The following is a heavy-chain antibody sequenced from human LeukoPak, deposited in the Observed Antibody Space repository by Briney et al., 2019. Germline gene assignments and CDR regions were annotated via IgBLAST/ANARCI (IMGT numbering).Heavy chain of an antibody. J-gene: IGHJ4*02. Sequence: GASVKVSCKASGYTFTTYFMHWVRQAPGQGLEWMGIIHTSGGTTKYAQKFQDRVTTTRDTSTNTVYMELSSLKFDDTAVYYCAREGGDGGPFDYWGQGTLVTVSS. CDR3: AREGGDGGPFDY. CDR2: IHTSGGTT. V-gene: IGHV1-46*01. D-gene: IGHD4-23*01. CDR1: GYTFTTYF.